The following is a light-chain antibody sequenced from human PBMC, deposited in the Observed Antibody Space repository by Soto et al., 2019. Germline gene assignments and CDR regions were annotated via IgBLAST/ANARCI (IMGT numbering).Light chain of an antibody. CDR2: QDS. CDR1: KLGEKD. CDR3: QAWDSSTVV. V-gene: IGLV3-1*01. J-gene: IGLJ2*01. Sequence: SYELTQPPSVSVSPGQTASISCSGDKLGEKDASWYQQRPGQSPVLVIYQDSKRPSGIPERFSGSNSGNTATLTISGTQPMDEADSSCQAWDSSTVVFGGGTKLTVL.